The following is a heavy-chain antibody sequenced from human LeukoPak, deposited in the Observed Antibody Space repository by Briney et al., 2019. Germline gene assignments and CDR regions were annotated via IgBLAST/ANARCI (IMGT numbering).Heavy chain of an antibody. Sequence: PGGSLRLSCAASGFTFSSYGMHWVRQAPGKGLEWVAFIRYDGSNKYYADSVKGRFTISRDNSKNTLYLQMNSLRAEDTAVYYCARVPASYSSSWCDYWGQGTLVTVSS. CDR2: IRYDGSNK. V-gene: IGHV3-30*02. D-gene: IGHD6-13*01. CDR1: GFTFSSYG. CDR3: ARVPASYSSSWCDY. J-gene: IGHJ4*02.